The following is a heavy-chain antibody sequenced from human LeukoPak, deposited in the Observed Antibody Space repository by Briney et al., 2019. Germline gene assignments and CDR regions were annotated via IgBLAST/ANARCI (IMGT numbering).Heavy chain of an antibody. CDR3: ARARDAWAVAGSIDY. J-gene: IGHJ4*02. D-gene: IGHD6-19*01. CDR2: IYTSGST. CDR1: GGSISSGSYY. Sequence: SETLSLTFTVSGGSISSGSYYWSWIRQPAGKGLEWIGRIYTSGSTNYNPSLKSRVTISVDTSKNQFSLKLSSVTAADTAVYYCARARDAWAVAGSIDYWGQGTLVTVSS. V-gene: IGHV4-61*02.